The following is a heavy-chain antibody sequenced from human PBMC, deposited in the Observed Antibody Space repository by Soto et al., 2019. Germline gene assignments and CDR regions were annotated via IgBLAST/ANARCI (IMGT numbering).Heavy chain of an antibody. CDR3: ARIIVGVTVDL. CDR2: ISYTGDT. Sequence: FDTMSLTCTVSGFSVISGSYFWPWIRQPPGKGLEWIAYISYTGDTNYNPSLKSRVTISVDTSTNQFFLTLTSVTAADTAVYFCARIIVGVTVDLWGEGSPVTVS. D-gene: IGHD1-26*01. V-gene: IGHV4-61*01. J-gene: IGHJ5*02. CDR1: GFSVISGSYF.